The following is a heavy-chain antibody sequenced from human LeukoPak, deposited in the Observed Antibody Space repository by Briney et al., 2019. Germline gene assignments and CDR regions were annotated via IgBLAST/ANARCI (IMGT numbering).Heavy chain of an antibody. J-gene: IGHJ5*02. V-gene: IGHV3-7*01. D-gene: IGHD6-13*01. CDR1: GFTFSNYW. CDR3: AREISSWYRTEGRFDP. Sequence: GGSLRLSCAASGFTFSNYWMSWVRQAPGKGLEGVANIKQDGSEKYYVDSVKGRLTISRDNAKNSLYLQMNSLRAEDTAVYYCAREISSWYRTEGRFDPWGQGTLVTVSS. CDR2: IKQDGSEK.